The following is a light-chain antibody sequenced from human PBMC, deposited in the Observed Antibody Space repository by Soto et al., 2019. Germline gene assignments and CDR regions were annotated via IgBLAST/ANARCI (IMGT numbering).Light chain of an antibody. J-gene: IGKJ4*01. Sequence: DIQMTQSPSSLAASVGDRVTITCRASQSISSYLNWYQQKPGKAPNLLIYAASSLESGVPSRFSGSGSGTDFTLTISGLQREDFATYYCQQSHNIPLTFGGGTKVDIK. CDR2: AAS. V-gene: IGKV1-39*01. CDR3: QQSHNIPLT. CDR1: QSISSY.